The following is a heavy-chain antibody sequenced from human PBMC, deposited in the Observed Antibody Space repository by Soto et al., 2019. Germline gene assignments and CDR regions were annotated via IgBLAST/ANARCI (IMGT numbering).Heavy chain of an antibody. CDR2: ISPYTGNT. CDR3: VMVDNYVTPTPQDV. Sequence: QVQLVQSGDEVKKPGASVKVSCKASGYIFVNYGIAWVRQAPRQGLEWMGWISPYTGNTHSASTVQGRLIMTTDTSTSTAYMDLGSLTSDDTAVYYCVMVDNYVTPTPQDVWGQGATVTDSS. V-gene: IGHV1-18*01. J-gene: IGHJ6*02. D-gene: IGHD3-16*01. CDR1: GYIFVNYG.